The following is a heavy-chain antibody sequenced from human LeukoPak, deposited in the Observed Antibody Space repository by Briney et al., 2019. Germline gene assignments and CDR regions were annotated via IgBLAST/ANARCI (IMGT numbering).Heavy chain of an antibody. D-gene: IGHD3-22*01. CDR3: ARRACAYYYDSSGYFRC. CDR2: INHSGST. J-gene: IGHJ4*02. CDR1: GGSFSGHY. V-gene: IGHV4-34*01. Sequence: SETLSLTCAVYGGSFSGHYWSCIRQPPGKGLEWIGKINHSGSTNYSPSLKSRVTISVDTSKNQFSLKLSSVTAADTAVYYCARRACAYYYDSSGYFRCWGQGTLVTVTS.